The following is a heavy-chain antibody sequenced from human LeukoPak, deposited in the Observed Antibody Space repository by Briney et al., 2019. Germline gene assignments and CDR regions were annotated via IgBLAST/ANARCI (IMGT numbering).Heavy chain of an antibody. CDR1: GFSFTSYW. Sequence: GESLKISCKGSGFSFTSYWIGWVRQMPRKGLEWMGTIYPDDSDTRYSPSFQGQVTISADKSISTAYLQWSSLKASDTAMYFCARHSTGAVRVIDYWGLGTLVTVSS. CDR3: ARHSTGAVRVIDY. D-gene: IGHD1-14*01. J-gene: IGHJ4*02. CDR2: IYPDDSDT. V-gene: IGHV5-51*01.